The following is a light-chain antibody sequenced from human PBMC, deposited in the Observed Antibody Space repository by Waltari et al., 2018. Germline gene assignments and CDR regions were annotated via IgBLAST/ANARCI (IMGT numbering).Light chain of an antibody. Sequence: DIVMTQTPLSLPITPGEPASISCRSSQSLLHSNGNTYLHWYLQKPGQSPQLLIYGGSNSASGVPDRFSGSGSGTDFTLKISKVEAEDVVVYYCVPAIAFPLTFGGGTKVEIK. CDR2: GGS. CDR3: VPAIAFPLT. J-gene: IGKJ4*01. CDR1: QSLLHSNGNTY. V-gene: IGKV2-40*01.